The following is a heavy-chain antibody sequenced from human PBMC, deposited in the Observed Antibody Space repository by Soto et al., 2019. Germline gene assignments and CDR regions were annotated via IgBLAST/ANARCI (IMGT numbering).Heavy chain of an antibody. CDR1: GFTFSDYY. V-gene: IGHV3-11*01. CDR2: ISSSGSTI. CDR3: ARDEYYDFWSGYYNY. J-gene: IGHJ4*02. Sequence: GGSLRLSCAASGFTFSDYYMSWIRQAPGKGLEWVSYISSSGSTIYYADSVKGRFTISRDNAKNSLYLQMNSLRAEDTAVYYCARDEYYDFWSGYYNYWGQGTLVTVSS. D-gene: IGHD3-3*01.